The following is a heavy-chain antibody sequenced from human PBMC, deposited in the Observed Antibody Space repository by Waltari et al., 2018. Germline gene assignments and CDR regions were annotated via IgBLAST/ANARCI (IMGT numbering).Heavy chain of an antibody. J-gene: IGHJ3*02. Sequence: EVQLVESGGGLVQPGGSLRLSCAVSGFTFSDYYMDWVRPAPGKGLEWVARTRNKGNRYTTEYAASVKGRFIISRDESKNSLFLQMNSLKTEDTAVYYCARGPSIMITFGAAAFDIWGQGTMVTVSS. CDR3: ARGPSIMITFGAAAFDI. D-gene: IGHD3-16*01. CDR2: TRNKGNRYTT. CDR1: GFTFSDYY. V-gene: IGHV3-72*01.